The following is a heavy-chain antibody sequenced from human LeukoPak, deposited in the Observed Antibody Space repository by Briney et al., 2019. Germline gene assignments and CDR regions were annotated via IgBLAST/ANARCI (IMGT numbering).Heavy chain of an antibody. CDR3: ARGEAMVLFDY. CDR2: IYSGGST. CDR1: GFSVSSNY. J-gene: IGHJ4*02. V-gene: IGHV3-53*01. Sequence: GSLRLSCAASGFSVSSNYMTWVRQAPGKGLEWVSVIYSGGSTYYADSVKGRFTISRDNSKNTLYLQMNSLRAEDTAVYYCARGEAMVLFDYWGQGTLVTVSS. D-gene: IGHD5-18*01.